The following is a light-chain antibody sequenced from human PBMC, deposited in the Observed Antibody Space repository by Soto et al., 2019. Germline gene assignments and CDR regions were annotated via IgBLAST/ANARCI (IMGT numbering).Light chain of an antibody. Sequence: QSVLTQPPSASGSPGQSITISCTGTSSDVGGYNYVSWYQQHPSKAPKLMIYEVSKRPSGVADRFSVSKSGNTASLNVSGLQPADEADYYCSSYAGSNKAVFGTGTKVTVL. V-gene: IGLV2-8*01. CDR3: SSYAGSNKAV. CDR1: SSDVGGYNY. J-gene: IGLJ1*01. CDR2: EVS.